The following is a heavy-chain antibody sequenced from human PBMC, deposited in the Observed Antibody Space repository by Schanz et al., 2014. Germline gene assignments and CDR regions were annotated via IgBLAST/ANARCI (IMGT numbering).Heavy chain of an antibody. D-gene: IGHD2-2*01. Sequence: QAQLMESGGGVVQPGTSLILSCSVSGFILNTYGIHWFRQPAGKGLEWVAVIWNNGVTKYYADSVRGRFTISRDRFQNTLYLRMSSLRAEDTAVYYCAKDSTHIDIVLVPTAIDYWGQGTLVTVSS. V-gene: IGHV3-33*03. CDR2: IWNNGVTK. CDR3: AKDSTHIDIVLVPTAIDY. J-gene: IGHJ4*02. CDR1: GFILNTYG.